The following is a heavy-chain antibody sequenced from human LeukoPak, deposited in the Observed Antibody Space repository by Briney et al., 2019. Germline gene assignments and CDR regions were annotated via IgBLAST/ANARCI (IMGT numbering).Heavy chain of an antibody. CDR3: ARDPIWFGELSV. V-gene: IGHV4-59*01. D-gene: IGHD3-10*01. J-gene: IGHJ4*02. Sequence: SQTLSLTCTVSSGSISSYYWSWIRQPPGKGLEWIGYIYYSGSTNYNPSLKSRVTISVDTSKNQFSLKLSSVTAADTAVYYCARDPIWFGELSVWGQGTLVTVSS. CDR2: IYYSGST. CDR1: SGSISSYY.